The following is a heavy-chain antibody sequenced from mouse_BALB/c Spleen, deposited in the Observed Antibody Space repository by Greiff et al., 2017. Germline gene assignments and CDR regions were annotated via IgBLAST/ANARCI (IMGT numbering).Heavy chain of an antibody. CDR1: GYTFTDYE. D-gene: IGHD2-3*01. V-gene: IGHV1-15*01. CDR2: IDPETGGT. Sequence: QVQLQQSGAELVRPGASVTLSCKASGYTFTDYEMHWVKQTPVHGLEWIGAIDPETGGTAYNQKFKGKATLTADKSSSTAYMELRSLTSEDSAVYYCKMGWLLSYAMDYWGQGTSVTVSS. CDR3: KMGWLLSYAMDY. J-gene: IGHJ4*01.